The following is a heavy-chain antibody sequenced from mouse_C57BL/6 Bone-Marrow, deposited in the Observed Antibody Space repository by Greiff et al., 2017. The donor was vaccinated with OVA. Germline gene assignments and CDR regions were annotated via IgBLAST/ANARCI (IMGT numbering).Heavy chain of an antibody. CDR1: GYAFSSYW. V-gene: IGHV1-80*01. D-gene: IGHD1-1*01. CDR2: IYPGDGDT. J-gene: IGHJ3*01. CDR3: ARGGNYGSSLAWFAY. Sequence: VQLVESGAELVKPGASVKISCKASGYAFSSYWMNWVKQRPGKGLEWIGQIYPGDGDTNYNGKFKGKATLTADKSSSTAYMQLSSLTSEDSAVYFCARGGNYGSSLAWFAYWGQGTLVTVSA.